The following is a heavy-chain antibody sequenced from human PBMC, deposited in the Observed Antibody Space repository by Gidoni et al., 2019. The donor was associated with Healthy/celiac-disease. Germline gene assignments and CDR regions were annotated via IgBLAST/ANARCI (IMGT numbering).Heavy chain of an antibody. CDR1: GFTFSNAW. J-gene: IGHJ4*02. CDR3: TTGDFWSGFDY. CDR2: IKSKTDGGTT. D-gene: IGHD3-3*01. Sequence: EVQLVESGGGLVKPGGSLRLTCASSGFTFSNAWMNWVRQAPGKGLEWVGRIKSKTDGGTTDYAAPVKGRFTISRDDSKNTLYLQMNSLKTEDTAVYYCTTGDFWSGFDYWGQGTLVTVSA. V-gene: IGHV3-15*07.